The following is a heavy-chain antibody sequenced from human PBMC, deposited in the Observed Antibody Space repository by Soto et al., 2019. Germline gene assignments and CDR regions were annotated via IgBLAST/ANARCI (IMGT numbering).Heavy chain of an antibody. CDR1: DRFISSSSYY. CDR3: ARVTLVVVPAAIGDYYYYYYYMDV. J-gene: IGHJ6*03. Sequence: ASETQSLTCTVSDRFISSSSYYLSRIRQPPGEGLEWIGSIYYSGSTNYNPSLKSRVTISVDTSKNQFSLKLSSVTAADTAVYYCARVTLVVVPAAIGDYYYYYYYMDVWGKGTTVTVSS. D-gene: IGHD2-2*02. V-gene: IGHV4-39*07. CDR2: IYYSGST.